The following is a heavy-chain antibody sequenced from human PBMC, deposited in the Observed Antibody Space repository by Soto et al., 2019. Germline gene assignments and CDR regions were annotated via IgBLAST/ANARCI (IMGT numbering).Heavy chain of an antibody. V-gene: IGHV1-18*01. CDR2: ISAYNGNT. J-gene: IGHJ4*02. CDR1: GYTFTSYG. D-gene: IGHD2-8*01. Sequence: QVQLVQSGAEVKKPGASVKVSCKASGYTFTSYGISWVRQAPGQGLEWMGWISAYNGNTNYAQKLQGRVTMTTDTSTNTAYMELRSLRSDDTAVYYCARDIVLMVYAIGAGYYFDYWGQGTLVTVSS. CDR3: ARDIVLMVYAIGAGYYFDY.